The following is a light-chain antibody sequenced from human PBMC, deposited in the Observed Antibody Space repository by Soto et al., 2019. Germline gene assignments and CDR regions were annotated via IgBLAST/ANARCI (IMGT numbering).Light chain of an antibody. J-gene: IGLJ3*02. CDR2: DNN. Sequence: QSVLTQPPSVSAAPGQKVTISCSGSSSNIGNNLVSWYQQVPGTAPKLLIYDNNKRPSGIPDRFSGSKSGTSATLGITGLQTGDEADFYCAAWDSSLRATVFGGGTKVTVL. V-gene: IGLV1-51*01. CDR3: AAWDSSLRATV. CDR1: SSNIGNNL.